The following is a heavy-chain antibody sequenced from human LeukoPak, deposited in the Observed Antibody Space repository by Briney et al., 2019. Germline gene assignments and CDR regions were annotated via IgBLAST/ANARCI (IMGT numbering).Heavy chain of an antibody. CDR3: ARGGGLDV. D-gene: IGHD3-16*01. CDR1: GFTFNNYW. CDR2: INNDGSSA. V-gene: IGHV3-74*01. Sequence: GGSLRLSCAASGFTFNNYWIHWVRQVPGKGLVWVSRINNDGSSASYVDSVKGRFTISRDNAKNSLYLQMSNSRAEDTAVYFCARGGGLDVWGQGATVTVSS. J-gene: IGHJ6*02.